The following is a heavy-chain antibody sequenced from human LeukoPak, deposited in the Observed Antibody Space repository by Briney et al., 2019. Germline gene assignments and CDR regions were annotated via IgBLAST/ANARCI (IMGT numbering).Heavy chain of an antibody. V-gene: IGHV3-30-3*01. CDR2: ISYDGSNK. D-gene: IGHD3-16*02. J-gene: IGHJ4*02. CDR1: GFTFSSYA. CDR3: ARASTVYDYVWGSYRFADYFDY. Sequence: GGSLRLSCAASGFTFSSYAMHWVRQAPGKGLEWVAVISYDGSNKYYADSVKGRFTISRDNSKNTLYLQMNSLRAEDTAVYYCARASTVYDYVWGSYRFADYFDYWGQGTLVTVSS.